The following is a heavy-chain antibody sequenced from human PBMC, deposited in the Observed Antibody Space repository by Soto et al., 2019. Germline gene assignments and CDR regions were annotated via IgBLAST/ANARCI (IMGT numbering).Heavy chain of an antibody. CDR3: AKDLLSGYSYGYPYGMDV. V-gene: IGHV3-21*01. CDR2: IDASSTHI. Sequence: GGSLRLSCAASGFSFSTYNMNWVRQAPGKGLEWVSSIDASSTHIYYADSVKGRFTISRDNSKNTLYLQMNSLRAEDTAVYYCAKDLLSGYSYGYPYGMDVWGQGTTVTVSS. CDR1: GFSFSTYN. D-gene: IGHD5-18*01. J-gene: IGHJ6*02.